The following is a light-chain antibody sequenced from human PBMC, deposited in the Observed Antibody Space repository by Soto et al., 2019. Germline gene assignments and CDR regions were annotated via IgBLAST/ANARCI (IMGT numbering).Light chain of an antibody. V-gene: IGKV1-5*03. CDR2: KAS. CDR3: QQYNDNWT. CDR1: QRVSRW. Sequence: DIQMTQSPSTLSASVGDRVTITCRASQRVSRWLAWYQQKPGKAPKLLIYKASTLESGVQSRFSGSGAGTEFTLDISSLQPDASATYCGQQYNDNWTFGQGTKVEIK. J-gene: IGKJ1*01.